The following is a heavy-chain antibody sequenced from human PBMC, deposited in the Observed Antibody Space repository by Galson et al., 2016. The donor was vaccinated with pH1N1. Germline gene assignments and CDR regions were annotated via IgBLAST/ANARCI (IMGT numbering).Heavy chain of an antibody. CDR1: GFSFRFYD. D-gene: IGHD1-26*01. CDR3: GKFWQELPYGFDY. CDR2: RRYDGSDK. Sequence: SLRLSCAASGFSFRFYDMHWVRQAPGKGLEWVAFRRYDGSDKYYADSVKGRFTISRDNSKNTLSLQMNSLKVEDTAVYYCGKFWQELPYGFDYWGQGTLVTVSS. J-gene: IGHJ4*02. V-gene: IGHV3-30*02.